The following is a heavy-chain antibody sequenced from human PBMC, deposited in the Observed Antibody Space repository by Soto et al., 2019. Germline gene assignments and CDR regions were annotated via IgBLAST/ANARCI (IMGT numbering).Heavy chain of an antibody. Sequence: QVTVKESGPVLVKPTETLTLTCTVSGFSLSNAGLGVSWIRQPPGKALEWLAHIFSNDEKSYSISLKSRLTISKDTSKSQVVLIMTNMDPVDTATYYCASTYSTSWYWFDPWGQGTLVTVSS. J-gene: IGHJ5*02. V-gene: IGHV2-26*04. CDR1: GFSLSNAGLG. CDR3: ASTYSTSWYWFDP. CDR2: IFSNDEK. D-gene: IGHD6-13*01.